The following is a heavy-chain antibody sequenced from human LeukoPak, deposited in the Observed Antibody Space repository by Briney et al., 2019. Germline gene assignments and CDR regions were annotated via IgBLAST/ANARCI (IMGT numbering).Heavy chain of an antibody. CDR2: IYTSGST. CDR1: GGSISSGSYY. D-gene: IGHD6-13*01. J-gene: IGHJ4*02. Sequence: SETLSLTCTVSGGSISSGSYYWSWIRQPAGKGLEWIGRIYTSGSTNYNPSLKSRVTTSVDTSKNQFSLKLSSVTAADTAVYYCAKSGGSSWYGDYFDQWGQGTLVTVS. CDR3: AKSGGSSWYGDYFDQ. V-gene: IGHV4-61*02.